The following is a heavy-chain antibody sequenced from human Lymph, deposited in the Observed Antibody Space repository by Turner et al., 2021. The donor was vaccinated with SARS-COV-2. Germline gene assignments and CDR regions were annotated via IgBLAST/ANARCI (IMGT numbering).Heavy chain of an antibody. CDR3: ARDLYYYGMDV. V-gene: IGHV3-53*01. CDR1: GLTFSSNY. CDR2: IYSGDST. J-gene: IGHJ6*02. Sequence: EVQLVESGGGLIQPGGSLRLSCAASGLTFSSNYMSWVRQAQGKGLEWVSVIYSGDSTYYADSVKGRFTVSRDNSKNTLYLQMNSLRAEDTAVYYCARDLYYYGMDVWGQGTTVTVSS.